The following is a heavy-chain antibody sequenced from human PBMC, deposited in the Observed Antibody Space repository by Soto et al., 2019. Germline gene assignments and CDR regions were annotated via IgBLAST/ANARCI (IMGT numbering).Heavy chain of an antibody. J-gene: IGHJ6*02. D-gene: IGHD6-6*01. V-gene: IGHV3-33*01. CDR2: IWYDGTNK. CDR3: ARERMAARPLYYYYYGMDV. Sequence: PGGSLRLSCAASGFTFSSYGMHWVRQAPGKGLEWVAVIWYDGTNKYYADSVKGRFTISRDNSKNTLYLQMNSLRAEDTAVYYCARERMAARPLYYYYYGMDVWGQGTTVTVSS. CDR1: GFTFSSYG.